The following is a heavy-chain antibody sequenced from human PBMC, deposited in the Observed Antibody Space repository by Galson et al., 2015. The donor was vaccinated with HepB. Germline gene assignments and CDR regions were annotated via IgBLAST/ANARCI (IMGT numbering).Heavy chain of an antibody. J-gene: IGHJ6*02. CDR1: GYTFTSYY. CDR2: INPSGGST. V-gene: IGHV1-46*01. Sequence: SVKVSCKASGYTFTSYYMHWVRQAPGQGLEWMGIINPSGGSTSYAQKFQGRVTMTRDTSTSTVYMELSSLRSEDTAVYYCARDYLYCSSTSCYKIDYYYGMDVWGQGTTVTVSS. CDR3: ARDYLYCSSTSCYKIDYYYGMDV. D-gene: IGHD2-2*02.